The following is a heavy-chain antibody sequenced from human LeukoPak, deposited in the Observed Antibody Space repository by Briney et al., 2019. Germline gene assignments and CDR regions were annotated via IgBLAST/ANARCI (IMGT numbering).Heavy chain of an antibody. J-gene: IGHJ4*02. Sequence: GGSLRLPCAASGFTFDDYAMHWVRQAPGKGLEWVSLISWDGGSTCYADSVKGRFTISRDNSKNSLYLQMNSLRAEDTALYYCAKDKGPHAYYFDYWGQGTLVTVSS. CDR2: ISWDGGST. CDR1: GFTFDDYA. CDR3: AKDKGPHAYYFDY. V-gene: IGHV3-43D*04.